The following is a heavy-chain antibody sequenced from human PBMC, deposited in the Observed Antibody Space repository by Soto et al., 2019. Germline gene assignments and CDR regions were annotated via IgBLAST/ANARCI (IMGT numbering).Heavy chain of an antibody. CDR2: IYYSGST. Sequence: SETLSLTCPLSGGSISSGDYYWTWIRQPPGKGLEWIGYIYYSGSTHYNPSLKSQLTISLDTSKNQFSLKLSSVTAADTAVYYCARVEGYYESSGYNWLDPWGQGTLVTVSS. CDR1: GGSISSGDYY. D-gene: IGHD3-22*01. CDR3: ARVEGYYESSGYNWLDP. V-gene: IGHV4-30-4*01. J-gene: IGHJ5*02.